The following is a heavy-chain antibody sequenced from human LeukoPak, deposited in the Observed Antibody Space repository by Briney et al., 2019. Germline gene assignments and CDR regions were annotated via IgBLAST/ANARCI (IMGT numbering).Heavy chain of an antibody. CDR2: ISGSGGST. CDR1: GFTFSSYA. CDR3: AKGKDIDAFDI. D-gene: IGHD2-15*01. V-gene: IGHV3-23*01. J-gene: IGHJ3*02. Sequence: GGSLGLSCVASGFTFSSYAISWVRQAPGKGLEWVSAISGSGGSTYFADSVKGRFTISRDNYKNTLYLQMNSLRAEDTAVYYCAKGKDIDAFDIWGQGTMVTVSS.